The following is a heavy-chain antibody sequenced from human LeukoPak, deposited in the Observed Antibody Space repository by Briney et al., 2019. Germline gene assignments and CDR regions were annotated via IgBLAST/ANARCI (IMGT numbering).Heavy chain of an antibody. CDR1: GYTITNYW. CDR3: ARRSGTYFGTTGYLYFFDY. D-gene: IGHD3-22*01. CDR2: IYPGDSDP. Sequence: RGESLKISCKGSGYTITNYWIICVRQMPGRGLEWMGIIYPGDSDPRYSPSFQGQVTISADKPMSTAYLQWSSLKVSDTAMYYCARRSGTYFGTTGYLYFFDYWGQGTLVTVSS. J-gene: IGHJ4*02. V-gene: IGHV5-51*01.